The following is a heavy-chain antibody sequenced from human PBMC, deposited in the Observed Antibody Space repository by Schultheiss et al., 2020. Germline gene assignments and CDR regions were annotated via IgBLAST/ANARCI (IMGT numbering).Heavy chain of an antibody. J-gene: IGHJ4*02. V-gene: IGHV3-74*01. D-gene: IGHD3-10*01. CDR2: INSDGSST. CDR1: GFTFSSYW. Sequence: GESLKISCAASGFTFSSYWMHWVRQAPGKGLVWVSRINSDGSSTSYADSVKGRFTISRDNAKNTLYLQMNSLRAEDTAVYYCARARNYYGSGSYYFDYWGQGTLVTVSS. CDR3: ARARNYYGSGSYYFDY.